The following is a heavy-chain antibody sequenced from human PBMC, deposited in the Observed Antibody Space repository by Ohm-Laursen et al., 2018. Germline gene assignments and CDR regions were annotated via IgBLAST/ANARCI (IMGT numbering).Heavy chain of an antibody. CDR1: GYTFTSYY. V-gene: IGHV1-46*01. J-gene: IGHJ4*02. D-gene: IGHD6-13*01. CDR3: ARRDSAAAGIRY. Sequence: GSSVKVSCKASGYTFTSYYIHWVRQAPGQGLEWMGIINPSGGSTSYAQKFQGRVTMTRDTSTSTVYMELSSLRSEDTAVYYCARRDSAAAGIRYWGQGTLVTVSS. CDR2: INPSGGST.